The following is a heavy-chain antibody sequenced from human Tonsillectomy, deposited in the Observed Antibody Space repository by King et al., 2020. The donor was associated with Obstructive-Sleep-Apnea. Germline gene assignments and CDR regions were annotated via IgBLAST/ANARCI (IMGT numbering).Heavy chain of an antibody. CDR3: ARDRRSNGDYSSGFDY. J-gene: IGHJ4*02. V-gene: IGHV3-30*04. CDR1: GFTFSSYA. CDR2: ISYDGSEK. Sequence: VQLVESGGGVVQPGRSLRLSCAASGFTFSSYAMHWVRQAPGKGLEGVAIISYDGSEKYYADSVKGRFTISRDNSKNTLYLQMNSLRAEDTAVYYCARDRRSNGDYSSGFDYWGQGTLVTVSS. D-gene: IGHD4-17*01.